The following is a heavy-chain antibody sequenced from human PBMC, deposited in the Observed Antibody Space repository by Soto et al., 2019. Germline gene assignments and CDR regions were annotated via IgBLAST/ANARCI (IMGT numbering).Heavy chain of an antibody. Sequence: QVQLVQSGDEVKKPGASVKVSCKASGYIFVNYGIAWVRQAPGQGLEWMGWISPYTGNTHSATKVQGRLTMTTDTSTITAYMDLGSLTSDDTAVYYFVMVDNYVTPTPQDVWGQGTTVTVSS. D-gene: IGHD3-16*01. V-gene: IGHV1-18*01. CDR2: ISPYTGNT. CDR3: VMVDNYVTPTPQDV. J-gene: IGHJ6*02. CDR1: GYIFVNYG.